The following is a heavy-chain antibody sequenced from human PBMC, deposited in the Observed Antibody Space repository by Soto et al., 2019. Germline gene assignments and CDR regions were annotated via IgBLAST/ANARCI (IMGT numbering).Heavy chain of an antibody. J-gene: IGHJ3*02. Sequence: ASVKVSCTASGYTFTSYYMHWVRQAPGQGLEWMGIINPSGGSTSYAQKFQGRVTMTRDTSTSTVYMELSSLRSEDTAVYYCAREGLGDDYVWGSYRPEAFDIWGQGTMVTVSS. CDR3: AREGLGDDYVWGSYRPEAFDI. V-gene: IGHV1-46*01. CDR2: INPSGGST. CDR1: GYTFTSYY. D-gene: IGHD3-16*02.